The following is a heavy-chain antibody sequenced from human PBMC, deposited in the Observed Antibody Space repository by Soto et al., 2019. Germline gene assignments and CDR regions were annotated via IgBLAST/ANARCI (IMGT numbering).Heavy chain of an antibody. CDR3: ARVDRRRYYFDY. V-gene: IGHV4-59*01. J-gene: IGHJ4*02. CDR2: IYYSGST. Sequence: SETLSLTCTVSGGSISSYYWSWIRQPPGKGLEWIGYIYYSGSTNDNPDLTSRVTISVDTSKNQFSLKLSSVTAADTAVYYCARVDRRRYYFDYWGRGTLVTVSS. CDR1: GGSISSYY.